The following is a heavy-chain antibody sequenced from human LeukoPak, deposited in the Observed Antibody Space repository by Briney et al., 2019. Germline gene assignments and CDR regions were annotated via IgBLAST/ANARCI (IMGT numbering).Heavy chain of an antibody. CDR3: AKEVQWLGHFDY. V-gene: IGHV3-9*01. CDR2: ISWNSGSI. D-gene: IGHD6-19*01. Sequence: GGSLRLSCAASGFTFDDYAMHWVRQAPGKGLEWVSGISWNSGSIGYADSVKGRFTISRDNAKNSLCLQMNSLRAEDTALYYCAKEVQWLGHFDYWGQGTLVTVSS. J-gene: IGHJ4*02. CDR1: GFTFDDYA.